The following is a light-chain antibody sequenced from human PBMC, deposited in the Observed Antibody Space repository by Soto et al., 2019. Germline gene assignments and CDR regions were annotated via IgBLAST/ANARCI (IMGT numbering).Light chain of an antibody. CDR3: QQYGGSPRT. V-gene: IGKV3-20*01. CDR1: QSLSSNS. Sequence: EIVLTQFPDTLSLSPGERATLSCRASQSLSSNSLAWYQQKRGQAPGLLIHGASSRATGIPDRFSGSGSGTDFTLTISRLEPEDFAVYYCQQYGGSPRTFGQGTKVDIK. J-gene: IGKJ1*01. CDR2: GAS.